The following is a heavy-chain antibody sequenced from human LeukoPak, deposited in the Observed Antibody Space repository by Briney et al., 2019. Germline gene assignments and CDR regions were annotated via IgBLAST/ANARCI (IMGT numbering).Heavy chain of an antibody. CDR2: INHSGST. CDR3: ASGDAFDI. Sequence: SETLSLTCAVYGGSFSGYYWSWIRQPPGKGLEWIGEINHSGSTNYNPSLKSRVTISVDTSKNQFSLKLSSVTAADTAVYYCASGDAFDIWGQGTMVTVSS. V-gene: IGHV4-34*01. CDR1: GGSFSGYY. J-gene: IGHJ3*02.